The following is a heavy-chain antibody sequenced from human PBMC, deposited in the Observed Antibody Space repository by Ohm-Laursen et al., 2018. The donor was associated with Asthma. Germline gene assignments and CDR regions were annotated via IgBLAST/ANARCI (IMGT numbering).Heavy chain of an antibody. D-gene: IGHD2-15*01. CDR1: GGTLGTSV. Sequence: SVKVSCKSLGGTLGTSVIGWVRQAPGQGPEWLGGINSVFGTSTYAQKFHDRFTITADESTSTVYMTLSSLTSEDTAVYYCARKAGSCITSNCYSLDFWGQGTLVNVSS. J-gene: IGHJ4*02. V-gene: IGHV1-69*13. CDR3: ARKAGSCITSNCYSLDF. CDR2: INSVFGTS.